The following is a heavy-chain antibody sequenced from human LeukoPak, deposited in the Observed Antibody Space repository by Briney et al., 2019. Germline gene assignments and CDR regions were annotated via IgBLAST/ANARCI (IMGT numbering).Heavy chain of an antibody. CDR1: GRSISSYY. CDR2: IYYRGST. V-gene: IGHV4-59*12. J-gene: IGHJ4*02. CDR3: ARGAHRRGYCSGGSCYSSFDY. Sequence: SETLSLTCTVSGRSISSYYWSWIRQPPGKGLEWVGYIYYRGSTNYNPSLKSRVTISVDTPKIQFSLKLSSATAADTAVYYCARGAHRRGYCSGGSCYSSFDYWGQGTLVTVSS. D-gene: IGHD2-15*01.